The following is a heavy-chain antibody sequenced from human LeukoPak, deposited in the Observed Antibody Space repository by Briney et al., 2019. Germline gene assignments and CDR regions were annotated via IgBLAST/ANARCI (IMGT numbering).Heavy chain of an antibody. CDR3: ASGQTGGFLYDFWSGYPGPFDY. D-gene: IGHD3-3*01. Sequence: GGSLRLSCAASGFTVSSNYMSWVRQAPGKGLEWVSAISGSGGSTYYADSVKGRFTISRDNAKNSLYLQMNSLRAEDTAVYYCASGQTGGFLYDFWSGYPGPFDYWGQGTLVTVSS. CDR1: GFTVSSNY. V-gene: IGHV3-23*01. J-gene: IGHJ4*02. CDR2: ISGSGGST.